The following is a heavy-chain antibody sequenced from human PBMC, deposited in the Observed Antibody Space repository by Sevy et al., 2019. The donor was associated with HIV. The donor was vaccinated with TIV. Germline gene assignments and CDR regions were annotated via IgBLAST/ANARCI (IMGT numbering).Heavy chain of an antibody. D-gene: IGHD3-22*01. CDR3: AKDRYDGSGYYPEGAFDI. Sequence: GGSLRLSCAASGFTFSSYAMNWVRQAPGKGLEWVSTISGSGGSTYYGDSVKGRFTISRDNSKNTVYLQMSSLRAEDTALYYCAKDRYDGSGYYPEGAFDIWGQGTMVTVSS. CDR2: ISGSGGST. J-gene: IGHJ3*02. CDR1: GFTFSSYA. V-gene: IGHV3-23*01.